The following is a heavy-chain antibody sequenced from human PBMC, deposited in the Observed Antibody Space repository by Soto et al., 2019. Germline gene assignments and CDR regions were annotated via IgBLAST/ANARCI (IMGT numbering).Heavy chain of an antibody. J-gene: IGHJ6*02. CDR1: GSTFTTYD. CDR2: MNPNSGNT. D-gene: IGHD3-3*01. CDR3: ARGRYYDVWRGYYGPYYYGMDV. V-gene: IGHV1-8*01. Sequence: ASVKVSCKATGSTFTTYDINWVRPATGQELERMGWMNPNSGNTGYAQKFQGRVTMTRNTSISTAYMELSSLRSEDTAVYYCARGRYYDVWRGYYGPYYYGMDVWGQGTTVTVCS.